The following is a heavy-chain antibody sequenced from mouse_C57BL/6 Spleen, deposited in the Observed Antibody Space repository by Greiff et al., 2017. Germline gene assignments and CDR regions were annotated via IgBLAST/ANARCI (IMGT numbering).Heavy chain of an antibody. V-gene: IGHV1-81*01. J-gene: IGHJ1*03. CDR1: GYTFTSYG. CDR3: ARTTTVGEDWYFDV. CDR2: IYPRSGNT. Sequence: QVQLKESGAELARPGASVKLSCKASGYTFTSYGISWVKQRTGQGLEWIGEIYPRSGNTYYNEKFKGKATLTADKSSSTAYMELRSLTSEDSAVYFCARTTTVGEDWYFDVWGTGTTVTVSS. D-gene: IGHD1-1*01.